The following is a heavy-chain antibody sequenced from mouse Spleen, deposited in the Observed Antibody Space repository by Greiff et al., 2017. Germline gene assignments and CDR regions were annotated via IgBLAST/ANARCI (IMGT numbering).Heavy chain of an antibody. CDR1: GFTFSDYG. CDR2: ISSGSSTI. CDR3: ARDGYYPYYFDY. V-gene: IGHV5-17*01. D-gene: IGHD2-3*01. J-gene: IGHJ2*01. Sequence: EVKLVESGGGLVKPGGSLKLSCAASGFTFSDYGMHWVRQAPEKGLEWVAYISSGSSTIYYADTVKGRFTISRDNAKNTLFLQMTSLRSEDTAMYYCARDGYYPYYFDYWGQGTTLTVSS.